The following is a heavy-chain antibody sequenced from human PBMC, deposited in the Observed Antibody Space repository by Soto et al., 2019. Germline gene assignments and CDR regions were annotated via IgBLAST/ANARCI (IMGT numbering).Heavy chain of an antibody. D-gene: IGHD4-17*01. Sequence: QVQLVESGGGVVQPGRYLRLSCAASGFTFSSYAMHWVRQAPGKGLEWVAVISYDGSNKYYADSVKGRFTISRDNSKNTLYLQLNSLRAEDTALYYCASLLIGESSGNWFDPWGQGTLVTVSS. CDR2: ISYDGSNK. J-gene: IGHJ5*02. CDR1: GFTFSSYA. CDR3: ASLLIGESSGNWFDP. V-gene: IGHV3-30-3*01.